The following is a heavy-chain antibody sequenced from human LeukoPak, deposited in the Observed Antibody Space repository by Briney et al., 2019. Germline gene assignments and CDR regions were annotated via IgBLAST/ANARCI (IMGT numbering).Heavy chain of an antibody. J-gene: IGHJ4*02. D-gene: IGHD6-13*01. CDR3: ARGPLIAAAGTW. CDR2: INQDGTEK. CDR1: GFTFSTYS. V-gene: IGHV3-7*03. Sequence: PGGSLRLSCAASGFTFSTYSMKWVRQAPGEGLEWVAKINQDGTEKAYVDSVRGRFTISRDNAKNSLFLQMNSLRAEDTAVYYCARGPLIAAAGTWWGQGTLVTVSS.